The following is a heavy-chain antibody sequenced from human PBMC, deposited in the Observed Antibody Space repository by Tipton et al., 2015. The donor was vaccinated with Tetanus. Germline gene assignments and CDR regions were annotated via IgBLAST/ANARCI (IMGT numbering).Heavy chain of an antibody. D-gene: IGHD1-14*01. CDR1: GGSFSGYH. J-gene: IGHJ4*02. CDR2: INHNGYT. V-gene: IGHV4-34*01. Sequence: TLSLTCAVSGGSFSGYHWTWIRQSPGEGLEWIGEINHNGYTSYNPSLKSRVTISVDTSKNHLSLNLTTVTAADTAVYYCARALKQYVRIGDYWGQGSQVTVSS. CDR3: ARALKQYVRIGDY.